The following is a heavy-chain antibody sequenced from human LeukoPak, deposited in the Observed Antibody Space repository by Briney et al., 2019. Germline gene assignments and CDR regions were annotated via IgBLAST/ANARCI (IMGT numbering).Heavy chain of an antibody. CDR1: GGSISSGGYY. Sequence: SETLSLTCTVSGGSISSGGYYWSWIRQHPGTGLEWIGYIYYSGSTYYNPSLKSRVTISVDTSKNQFSLKLSSVTAADTAVYYCARSQESYDILTGYFGALGYGMDVWGQGTTVTVSS. D-gene: IGHD3-9*01. V-gene: IGHV4-31*03. CDR3: ARSQESYDILTGYFGALGYGMDV. CDR2: IYYSGST. J-gene: IGHJ6*02.